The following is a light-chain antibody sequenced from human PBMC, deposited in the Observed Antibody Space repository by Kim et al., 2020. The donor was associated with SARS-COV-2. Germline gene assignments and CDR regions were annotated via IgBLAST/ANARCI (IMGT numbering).Light chain of an antibody. J-gene: IGKJ5*01. CDR1: QSVSSY. Sequence: EIVLTQSPATLSLSPGERATLSCRASQSVSSYLAWYQQKPDQAPRLLIYDASNRATGIPARFSGSGSGTDFTLTISSLEPEDFAVYNCQQRSNWTPNLTFGQGTRLEIK. V-gene: IGKV3-11*01. CDR2: DAS. CDR3: QQRSNWTPNLT.